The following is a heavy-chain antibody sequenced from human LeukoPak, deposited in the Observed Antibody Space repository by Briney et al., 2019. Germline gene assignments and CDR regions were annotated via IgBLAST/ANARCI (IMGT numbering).Heavy chain of an antibody. D-gene: IGHD5-18*01. CDR2: ISWNSVIM. CDR1: GFNFNDYA. CDR3: ARRYSYGTFFFDY. Sequence: GGSLRLSCAASGFNFNDYAMRWIRLVPGKGLEWLSGISWNSVIMTYADSVKGRFTISRDNAKNSLYLQMNSLRAEDTAVYYCARRYSYGTFFFDYWGQGTLVTVSS. V-gene: IGHV3-9*01. J-gene: IGHJ4*02.